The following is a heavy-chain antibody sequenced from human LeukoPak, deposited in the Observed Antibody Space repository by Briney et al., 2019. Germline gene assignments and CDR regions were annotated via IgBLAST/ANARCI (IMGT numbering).Heavy chain of an antibody. CDR1: GHTFTCHY. Sequence: AAVKVSCKGSGHTFTCHYIHWVRQAPGQGLEWMGWINPNSGGTKYVQKLQGRISMTRDTAISTAYMELSSLRSDDTAVYYCARDPSSTTMVNPGGAFGYWGQGTLVTVSS. CDR2: INPNSGGT. V-gene: IGHV1-2*02. J-gene: IGHJ4*02. D-gene: IGHD4-23*01. CDR3: ARDPSSTTMVNPGGAFGY.